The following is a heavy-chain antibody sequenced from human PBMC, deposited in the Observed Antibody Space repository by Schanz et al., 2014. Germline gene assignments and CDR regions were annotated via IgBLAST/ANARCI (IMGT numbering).Heavy chain of an antibody. CDR2: VSSVDSIT. J-gene: IGHJ6*02. D-gene: IGHD5-12*01. CDR1: GFSFSDYG. CDR3: ARTYSGSKLGYGMDV. V-gene: IGHV3-23*04. Sequence: VQLVESGGGVVQPGRSLRLSCAGSGFSFSDYGMHWVRQAPGKGLDWVSTVSSVDSITFYADIAKGRFTISRDNSRNTLYLQMNSLRAEDTAVYYCARTYSGSKLGYGMDVWGQGTTVTVSS.